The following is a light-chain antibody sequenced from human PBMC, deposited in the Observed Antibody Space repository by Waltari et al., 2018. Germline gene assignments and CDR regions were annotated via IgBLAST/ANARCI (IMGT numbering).Light chain of an antibody. CDR2: GNN. CDR1: SSHIGTGHD. CDR3: QSYDSSLSYCV. V-gene: IGLV1-40*01. Sequence: QSVLTQPPSVSGAPGQTVTIPCTGSSSHIGTGHDVPWYPPPPGTAPKLLIHGNNNRPSGVPDRFSGSKSGTSASLAITGLQAEDEADYYCQSYDSSLSYCVFGTGTKVTVL. J-gene: IGLJ1*01.